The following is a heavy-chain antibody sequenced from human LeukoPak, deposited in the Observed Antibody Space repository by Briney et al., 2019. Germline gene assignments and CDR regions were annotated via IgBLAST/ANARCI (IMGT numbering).Heavy chain of an antibody. CDR2: ISGSSSTI. J-gene: IGHJ4*02. V-gene: IGHV3-48*01. CDR3: ARGSTYYDSSGQVPFDY. Sequence: PGGSLRLSCAASGFTFSGCAVLWVRQAPGKGLEWGSYISGSSSTIYYADSVKGRFTISRDNGKNTLYLQMNSLRAEDTAVYYCARGSTYYDSSGQVPFDYWGQGTLVTVSS. D-gene: IGHD3-22*01. CDR1: GFTFSGCA.